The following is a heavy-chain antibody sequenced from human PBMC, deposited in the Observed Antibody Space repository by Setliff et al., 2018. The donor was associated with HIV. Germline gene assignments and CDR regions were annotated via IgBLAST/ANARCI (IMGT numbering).Heavy chain of an antibody. CDR3: ATPFYYDINGYFRYGMDV. CDR2: INPSSGGT. CDR1: GYTFTAYY. J-gene: IGHJ6*02. V-gene: IGHV1-2*02. D-gene: IGHD3-22*01. Sequence: GASVKVSCKASGYTFTAYYLHWVRQAPGQGLEWMGWINPSSGGTKFPQKFQGRATMTRDTSITTAYMELRGLTSDDTAVYYCATPFYYDINGYFRYGMDVWGQGTTVTVSS.